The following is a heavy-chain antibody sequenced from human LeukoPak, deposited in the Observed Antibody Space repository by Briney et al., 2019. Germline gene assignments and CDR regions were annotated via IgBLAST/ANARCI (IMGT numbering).Heavy chain of an antibody. V-gene: IGHV4-4*02. CDR2: IFHSGLT. CDR3: ARDLDTTVTMKGMDV. D-gene: IGHD4-17*01. Sequence: SETLSLTCDVSGGSIISSYWCSWVRQSPGKGLEWIGEIFHSGLTNYNPSLKSRVTISVDTSKNQFSLKLNSVTAADTAVYYCARDLDTTVTMKGMDVWGKGTTVTVSS. CDR1: GGSIISSYW. J-gene: IGHJ6*04.